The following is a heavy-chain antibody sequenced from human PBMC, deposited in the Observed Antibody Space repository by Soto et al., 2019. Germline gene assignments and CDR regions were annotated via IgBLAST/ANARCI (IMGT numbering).Heavy chain of an antibody. CDR3: ARGGGVYYFDY. CDR1: GGSISSYY. D-gene: IGHD2-8*02. V-gene: IGHV4-59*01. CDR2: IYYSGIT. Sequence: PSETLSLTCTVSGGSISSYYWSWIRQPPGKGLEWIGYIYYSGITDYNPSLKSRVTISVDTSKSQFSLKLTSVTAADTAVYYCARGGGVYYFDYWGQGTLVTRLL. J-gene: IGHJ4*02.